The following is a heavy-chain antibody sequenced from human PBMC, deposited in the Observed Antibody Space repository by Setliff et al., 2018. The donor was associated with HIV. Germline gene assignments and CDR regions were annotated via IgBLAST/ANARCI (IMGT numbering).Heavy chain of an antibody. V-gene: IGHV3-33*06. CDR3: VKGVVKFWSGSGALDF. CDR2: IWYDASKK. J-gene: IGHJ4*02. Sequence: GGSLRLSCAASGFTFNSYGMHWVRQAPGKGLEWVALIWYDASKKEYADSVKGRFNILRDDSKKTVDLQMNSLRADDTAVYYCVKGVVKFWSGSGALDFWGPGTLVTVSS. D-gene: IGHD3-3*01. CDR1: GFTFNSYG.